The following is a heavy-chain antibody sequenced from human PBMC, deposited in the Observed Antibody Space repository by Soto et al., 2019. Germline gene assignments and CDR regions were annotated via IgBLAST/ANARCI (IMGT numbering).Heavy chain of an antibody. CDR3: ARPTPDSSGYCLDY. V-gene: IGHV3-11*01. CDR2: ISSSGSTI. CDR1: GFTFSDYY. D-gene: IGHD3-22*01. Sequence: GESLKISCAASGFTFSDYYMSWIRQAPGKGLEWVSYISSSGSTIYYADSVKGRFTISRDNAKNSLYLQMNSLRAEDTAVYYCARPTPDSSGYCLDYWGQGTLVTVSS. J-gene: IGHJ4*02.